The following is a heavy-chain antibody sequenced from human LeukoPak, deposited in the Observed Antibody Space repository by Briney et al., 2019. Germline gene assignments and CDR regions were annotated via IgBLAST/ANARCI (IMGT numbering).Heavy chain of an antibody. CDR2: IYSDGST. Sequence: GGSLRLSCAGSGFTVSSNYMSWVRQAPGKGLEWVSVIYSDGSTHYADSVKGRFIISRDNSKKTLYLQINSLRAEDTAVYYCAKAADDFDIWGQGTMVTVSS. D-gene: IGHD2-15*01. J-gene: IGHJ3*02. CDR3: AKAADDFDI. CDR1: GFTVSSNY. V-gene: IGHV3-66*02.